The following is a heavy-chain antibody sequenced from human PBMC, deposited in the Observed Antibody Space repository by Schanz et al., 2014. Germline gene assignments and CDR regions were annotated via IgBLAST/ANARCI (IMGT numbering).Heavy chain of an antibody. CDR3: ARGLGDERWLDLNEAFDI. Sequence: QVQLVQSGAEVKKPGSSVKVSCKASEGIFYSYAISWVRQAPGQGLEWMGRIIPILAITNYAQTFQDRVTITADKSTSTAYMELSSLRSEDTAVYYCARGLGDERWLDLNEAFDIWGQGTIVTVSS. D-gene: IGHD6-19*01. J-gene: IGHJ3*02. CDR2: IIPILAIT. CDR1: EGIFYSYA. V-gene: IGHV1-69*04.